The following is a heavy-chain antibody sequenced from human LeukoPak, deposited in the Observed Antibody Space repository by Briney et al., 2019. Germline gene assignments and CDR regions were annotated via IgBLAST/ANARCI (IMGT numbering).Heavy chain of an antibody. Sequence: SETPSLTCTVSGGSISSSSYYWGWIRQPPGKGLEWIGSIYYSGSTYYNPSLKSRVTISVDTSKNQFSLKLSSVTAADTAVYYCAAQSPAKGYYYYMDVWGKGTTVTVSS. J-gene: IGHJ6*03. CDR2: IYYSGST. V-gene: IGHV4-39*05. CDR3: AAQSPAKGYYYYMDV. CDR1: GGSISSSSYY.